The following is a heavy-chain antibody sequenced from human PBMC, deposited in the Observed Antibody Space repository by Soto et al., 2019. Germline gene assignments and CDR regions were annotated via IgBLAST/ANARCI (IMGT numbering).Heavy chain of an antibody. D-gene: IGHD2-21*02. CDR3: ARLQLGGDRMLNWFDP. CDR2: INVYNGDR. Sequence: QVQVVQSGPELKKPGASVKVSCKAQGYIFTKYRIGWVRQAPGHGLEWMGLINVYNGDRKVAQKFQDRVSMTTDTATDTAYMELKSLRSGDTAVYYCARLQLGGDRMLNWFDPWGQGTLVTVSS. J-gene: IGHJ5*02. V-gene: IGHV1-18*01. CDR1: GYIFTKYR.